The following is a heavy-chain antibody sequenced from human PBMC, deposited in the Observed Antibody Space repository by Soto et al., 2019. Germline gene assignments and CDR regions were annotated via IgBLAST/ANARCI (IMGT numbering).Heavy chain of an antibody. V-gene: IGHV3-23*01. CDR3: AKAGSIAVAGTTPLDY. CDR2: ISGSGGST. D-gene: IGHD6-19*01. Sequence: EVQLLESGGGLVQPGGSLRLSCAASGFTFSSYAMSWVRQAPGKGLEWVSAISGSGGSTYYADSVKGRFTISRDNSKNSLYMQMNRLRSEDTAVYYCAKAGSIAVAGTTPLDYWGQGTLVTVSS. CDR1: GFTFSSYA. J-gene: IGHJ4*02.